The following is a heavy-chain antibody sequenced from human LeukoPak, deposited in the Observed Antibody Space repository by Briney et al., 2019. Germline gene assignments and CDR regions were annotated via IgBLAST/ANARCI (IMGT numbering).Heavy chain of an antibody. V-gene: IGHV1-24*01. Sequence: ASVKVSCKVSGYTLTELSMHWVRQAPGKGLEWLGGFDPEDGETIYAQRFQGRVTMTEDTSTDTAYMELSSLRSEDTAVYYCATVLRGSNSWYINDKLDYWGQGTLVTVSS. CDR3: ATVLRGSNSWYINDKLDY. J-gene: IGHJ4*02. CDR1: GYTLTELS. CDR2: FDPEDGET. D-gene: IGHD6-13*01.